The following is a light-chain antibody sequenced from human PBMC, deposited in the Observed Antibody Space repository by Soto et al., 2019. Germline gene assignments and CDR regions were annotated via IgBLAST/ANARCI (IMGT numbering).Light chain of an antibody. V-gene: IGKV1-5*03. CDR2: QAS. Sequence: DIQMTQSPSTLSASVGDRVSITCRASQSINRQLAWYQQKPGKAPNLLIYQASNLETGVPSRFTGSGSGTEFTLTISSLQPDYLATYYCLQYQSYWTFGQGTKVEVK. CDR3: LQYQSYWT. CDR1: QSINRQ. J-gene: IGKJ1*01.